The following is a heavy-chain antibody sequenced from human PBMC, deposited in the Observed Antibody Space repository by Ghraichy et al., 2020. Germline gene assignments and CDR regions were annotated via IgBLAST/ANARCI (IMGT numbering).Heavy chain of an antibody. J-gene: IGHJ4*02. CDR3: ARVVNDYVWGSYRDQPFDY. CDR1: GGTFSSYA. CDR2: IIPILGIA. Sequence: SVKVSCKASGGTFSSYAISWVRQAPGQGLEWMGRIIPILGIANYAQKFQGRVTITADKSTSTAYMELSSLRSEDTAVYYCARVVNDYVWGSYRDQPFDYWGQGTLVTVSS. D-gene: IGHD3-16*02. V-gene: IGHV1-69*04.